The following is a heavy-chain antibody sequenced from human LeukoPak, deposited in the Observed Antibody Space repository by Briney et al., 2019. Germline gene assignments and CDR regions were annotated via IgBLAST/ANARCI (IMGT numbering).Heavy chain of an antibody. CDR1: GFTFSSYS. J-gene: IGHJ4*02. D-gene: IGHD2-21*02. CDR2: IRNDGSNE. CDR3: AKDRGDLPPYFDY. V-gene: IGHV3-30*02. Sequence: PGGSLRLSCAASGFTFSSYSMNWVRQAQGKGLEWVAFIRNDGSNENYADSVKGRFTISRDKSKNTLYLQMNSLRAEDTAVYYCAKDRGDLPPYFDYWGQGTLVTVSS.